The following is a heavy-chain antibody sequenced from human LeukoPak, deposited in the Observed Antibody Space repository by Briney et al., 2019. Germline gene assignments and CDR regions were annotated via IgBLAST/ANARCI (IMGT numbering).Heavy chain of an antibody. D-gene: IGHD5-12*01. Sequence: GGSLRLSCAASGFTFSSYAMSWVRQAPGKGLEWVSAISGSGGSTYYADSVKGRFTISRDNSRNTLYLQMNSLRAEDTAVYYCAKLSRNSGYDATFDYWGQGTLVTVSS. CDR2: ISGSGGST. CDR1: GFTFSSYA. CDR3: AKLSRNSGYDATFDY. V-gene: IGHV3-23*01. J-gene: IGHJ4*02.